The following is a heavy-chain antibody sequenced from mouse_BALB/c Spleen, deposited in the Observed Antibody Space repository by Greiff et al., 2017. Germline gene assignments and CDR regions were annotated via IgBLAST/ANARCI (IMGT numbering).Heavy chain of an antibody. CDR1: GFAFSSYD. CDR3: ARHRYYYYAMDY. J-gene: IGHJ4*01. CDR2: ISSGGGST. Sequence: EVKLVESGGGLVKPGGSLKLSCAASGFAFSSYDMSWVRQTPEKRLEWVAYISSGGGSTYYPDTVKGRFTISRDNAKNTLYLQMSSLKSEDTAMYYCARHRYYYYAMDYWGQGTSVTVSS. V-gene: IGHV5-12-1*01.